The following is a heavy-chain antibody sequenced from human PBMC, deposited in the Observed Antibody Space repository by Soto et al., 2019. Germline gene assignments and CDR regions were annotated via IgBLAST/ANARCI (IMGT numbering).Heavy chain of an antibody. V-gene: IGHV3-23*01. CDR2: ISGSGGST. J-gene: IGHJ4*02. D-gene: IGHD6-13*01. CDR1: GFTFSSYA. CDR3: AKENGYSSSWFEFDY. Sequence: EVQLLESGGGLVQPGGSLRLSCEASGFTFSSYAMSWVRQAPGKGLEWVSAISGSGGSTYYADSVKGRFTIPRDNSKNPLYLQNNNLRAEDTAVYYCAKENGYSSSWFEFDYWGQGTLVTVSS.